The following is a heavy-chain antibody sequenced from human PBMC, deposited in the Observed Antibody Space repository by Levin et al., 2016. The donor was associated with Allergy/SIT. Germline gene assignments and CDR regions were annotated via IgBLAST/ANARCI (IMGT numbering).Heavy chain of an antibody. CDR2: IKQDGSEK. J-gene: IGHJ6*02. CDR3: ARDSSSAGYYYYGMDV. Sequence: VRQMPGKGLEWVANIKQDGSEKYYVDSVKGRFTISRDNAKNSLYLQMNSLRAEDTAVYYCARDSSSAGYYYYGMDVWGQGTTVTVSS. D-gene: IGHD6-6*01. V-gene: IGHV3-7*05.